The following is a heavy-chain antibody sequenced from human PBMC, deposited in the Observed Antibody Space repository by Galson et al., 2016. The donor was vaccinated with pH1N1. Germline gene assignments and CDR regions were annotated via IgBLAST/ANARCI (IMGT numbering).Heavy chain of an antibody. J-gene: IGHJ4*02. Sequence: SLRLSCAASKFTFSGYDVHWVRQAPGKGLEWVAVISNDGNNKYYADSVKGRFTISRDNSNSTLYLQMNSLRAEDTAVYYCARAVFYDVDLGAYYFDYWGQGTLVTVSS. D-gene: IGHD5-12*01. V-gene: IGHV3-30*04. CDR2: ISNDGNNK. CDR1: KFTFSGYD. CDR3: ARAVFYDVDLGAYYFDY.